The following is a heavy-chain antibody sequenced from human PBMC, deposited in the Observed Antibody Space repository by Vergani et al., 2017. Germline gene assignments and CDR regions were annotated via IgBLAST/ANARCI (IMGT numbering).Heavy chain of an antibody. V-gene: IGHV3-30*03. CDR2: ISYDGTQK. J-gene: IGHJ1*01. CDR3: ATKSCGTPGCQIGYFRE. D-gene: IGHD2-15*01. Sequence: QVHLVESGGGVVQPGRSLRLSCVVSGFTSSYYGMHWVRQAPGKGLEWVAVISYDGTQKYYADSVKGRFTISRDNAKSTLYLQMNSLRTEDTAVYYCATKSCGTPGCQIGYFREWDQCTLVTVSS. CDR1: GFTSSYYG.